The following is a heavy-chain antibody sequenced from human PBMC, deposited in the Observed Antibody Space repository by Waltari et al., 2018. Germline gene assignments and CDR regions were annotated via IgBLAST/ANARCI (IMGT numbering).Heavy chain of an antibody. J-gene: IGHJ4*02. V-gene: IGHV3-7*01. CDR2: INQDGRDK. CDR3: ARDVPNGYFDY. D-gene: IGHD1-1*01. CDR1: GFTFKNYW. Sequence: EVHLVQSGGGLIQPGGSLGLSCGVSGFTFKNYWMTWVRQAPGKGLEWVANINQDGRDKNYVDSVEGRFTISGDNAQNSVYLQMNSLRAEDTAVYYCARDVPNGYFDYWGSGTLVTVSS.